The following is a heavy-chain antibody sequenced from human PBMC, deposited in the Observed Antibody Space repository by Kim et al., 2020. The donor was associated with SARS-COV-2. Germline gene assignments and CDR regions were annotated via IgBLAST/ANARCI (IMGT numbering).Heavy chain of an antibody. J-gene: IGHJ6*02. V-gene: IGHV3-23*01. CDR1: GFTFTSYA. Sequence: GGSLRLSCAASGFTFTSYALSWVRQAPGKGLEWVSAISGSGTSSYYADSVRGRFTISRDNSKNTLYLQMKSLRAEDTAVYYCTKTVGASAYYYGMDVWGQGTTVTVSS. CDR2: ISGSGTSS. CDR3: TKTVGASAYYYGMDV. D-gene: IGHD1-26*01.